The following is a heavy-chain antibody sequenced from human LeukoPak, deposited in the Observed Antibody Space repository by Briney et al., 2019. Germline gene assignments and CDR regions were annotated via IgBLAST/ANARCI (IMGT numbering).Heavy chain of an antibody. D-gene: IGHD1-26*01. CDR3: AKVRYSGSYQGVYYFDY. J-gene: IGHJ4*02. V-gene: IGHV3-23*01. CDR2: ISGSGGST. Sequence: GGSLRLSCAASGFTFSSYAMSWVRQAPGKGLEWVSAISGSGGSTYYADSVKGRFTISRDNSKNTLYLQMNSLRVEDTAVYYCAKVRYSGSYQGVYYFDYWGQGTLVTVSS. CDR1: GFTFSSYA.